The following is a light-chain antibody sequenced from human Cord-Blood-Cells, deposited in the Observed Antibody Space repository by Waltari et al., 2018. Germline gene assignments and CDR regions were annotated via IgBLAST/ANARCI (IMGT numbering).Light chain of an antibody. CDR1: VLAKKY. CDR3: YSAADNNWV. Sequence: ELTQPSSVSVSPGQTARITCSGDVLAKKYARWFQQKPGQAPVLVIYKDSERPSGIPERFSGSSSGTTVTLTISGAQVEDEADYYCYSAADNNWVFGGGTKLTVL. J-gene: IGLJ3*02. CDR2: KDS. V-gene: IGLV3-27*01.